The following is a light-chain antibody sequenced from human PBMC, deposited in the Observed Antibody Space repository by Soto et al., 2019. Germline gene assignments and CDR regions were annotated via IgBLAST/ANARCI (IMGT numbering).Light chain of an antibody. CDR2: DAS. CDR1: QSVSSN. J-gene: IGKJ5*01. CDR3: QQRSNWPPSIT. Sequence: EIVMTQSPATLSVSPGERVTLSCRAIQSVSSNLAWYQHKPGQAPRLLIYDASNRATGVPARFGGSGSGTDFTLTISSLEPEDFAVYYCQQRSNWPPSITFGQGTRLEIK. V-gene: IGKV3-11*01.